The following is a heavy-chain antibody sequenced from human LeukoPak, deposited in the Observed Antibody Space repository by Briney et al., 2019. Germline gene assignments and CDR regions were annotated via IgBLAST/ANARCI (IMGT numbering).Heavy chain of an antibody. D-gene: IGHD3-16*02. CDR2: ISVYNGNP. V-gene: IGHV1-18*01. Sequence: ASVKVFCKASGYTFSRYGISWVRQAPGQGLEWMGWISVYNGNPEYAQKFQGRVIMTTDTFTSTAYMELRSLRSDDTAVYYCARDQYDSVWGSHRPYFDYWGQGTLVTVSS. CDR3: ARDQYDSVWGSHRPYFDY. J-gene: IGHJ4*02. CDR1: GYTFSRYG.